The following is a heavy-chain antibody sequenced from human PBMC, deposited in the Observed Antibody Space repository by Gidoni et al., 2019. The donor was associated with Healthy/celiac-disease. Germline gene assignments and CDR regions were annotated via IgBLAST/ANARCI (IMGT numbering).Heavy chain of an antibody. CDR1: GFTFDDYA. V-gene: IGHV3-9*01. CDR3: AKGITVTTWDYYYGMDV. D-gene: IGHD4-17*01. J-gene: IGHJ6*02. Sequence: EVQLVESGGGLVQPGRSLRLSCPASGFTFDDYAMHWVRQAPGKGLEWVSGIGWNSGSIGYAASVKGRFTISRDNAKNSLYLQMNSLRAEDTALYYCAKGITVTTWDYYYGMDVWGQGTTVTVSS. CDR2: IGWNSGSI.